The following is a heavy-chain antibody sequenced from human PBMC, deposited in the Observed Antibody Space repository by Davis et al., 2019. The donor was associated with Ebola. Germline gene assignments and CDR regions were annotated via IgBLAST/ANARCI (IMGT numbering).Heavy chain of an antibody. CDR3: ARGRYGDFVTNYYYYGMDV. J-gene: IGHJ6*02. CDR1: GFTLSNYW. D-gene: IGHD4-17*01. V-gene: IGHV3-74*01. CDR2: IDSDGSNR. Sequence: HTGGSLRLSCAASGFTLSNYWMYWVRQVPGKGLMWVSRIDSDGSNRKYADSVKGRFTISRDNAKNTLYLQMNSLRAEDTAVYYCARGRYGDFVTNYYYYGMDVWGQGTTVTVSS.